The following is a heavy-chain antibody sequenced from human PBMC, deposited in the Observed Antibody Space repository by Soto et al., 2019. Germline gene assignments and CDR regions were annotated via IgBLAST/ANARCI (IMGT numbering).Heavy chain of an antibody. J-gene: IGHJ6*02. CDR3: ASLYGSGIGGYYYGMDV. CDR1: GYSFTSYW. Sequence: GESLKISCKGSGYSFTSYWIGWVRRMPGKGLEWMGIIYPGDSDTRYSPSFQGQVTISADKSISAAYLQWSILKASDTAMYYCASLYGSGIGGYYYGMDVWGQGTTVTVSS. D-gene: IGHD3-10*01. CDR2: IYPGDSDT. V-gene: IGHV5-51*01.